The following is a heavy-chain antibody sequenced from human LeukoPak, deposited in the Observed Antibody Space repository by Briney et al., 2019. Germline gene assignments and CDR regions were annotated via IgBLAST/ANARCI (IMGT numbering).Heavy chain of an antibody. CDR2: IWYDGSNK. J-gene: IGHJ6*02. CDR1: GFTFSSYG. Sequence: GGSLRLSCAASGFTFSSYGMHWVRQAPGKGLEWVAVIWYDGSNKYYADSVKGRFTISGDNSKNTLYLQMNSLRAEDTAVYYCARDYYDSVSYGMDVWGQGTTVTVSS. D-gene: IGHD3-22*01. CDR3: ARDYYDSVSYGMDV. V-gene: IGHV3-33*01.